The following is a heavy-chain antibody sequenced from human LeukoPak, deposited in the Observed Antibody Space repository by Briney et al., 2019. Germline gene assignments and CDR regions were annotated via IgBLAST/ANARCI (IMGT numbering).Heavy chain of an antibody. CDR3: ARRGPSILPPRFNWFDP. CDR1: GGSISTSNYY. J-gene: IGHJ5*02. CDR2: IFYSGST. Sequence: SETLSLTCTVSGGSISTSNYYWGWIRQPPGKGLEWIGNIFYSGSTYYSPSLKSRVTISLDTSRNQFSLKLSSVTAADTAVYYCARRGPSILPPRFNWFDPWGQGTLVTVSS. V-gene: IGHV4-39*01. D-gene: IGHD2/OR15-2a*01.